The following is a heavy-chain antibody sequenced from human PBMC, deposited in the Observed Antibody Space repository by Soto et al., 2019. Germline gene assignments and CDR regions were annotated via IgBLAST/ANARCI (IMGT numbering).Heavy chain of an antibody. CDR3: ARVYGSGSYYYGMNV. CDR2: VDDRGST. J-gene: IGHJ6*02. V-gene: IGHV4-31*03. D-gene: IGHD3-10*01. Sequence: PPETLSLTCTVSGGFISSGRYYWSWIRQHPGKGLEWIGYVDDRGSTDYSTSLKSRVTLSLDTSKTQFSLKLCSVTAADTAVFYCARVYGSGSYYYGMNVWGQGTTVTVSS. CDR1: GGFISSGRYY.